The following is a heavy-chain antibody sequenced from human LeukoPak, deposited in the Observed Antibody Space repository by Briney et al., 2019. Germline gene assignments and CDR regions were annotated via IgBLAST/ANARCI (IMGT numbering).Heavy chain of an antibody. J-gene: IGHJ4*02. CDR3: AKWGDYDILTGYYDSDY. Sequence: PGGSLRLSCAASGFTFSNYAMSWVRQAPGKGLEWVSAIVGSGSNTYYADSVKGRFTISRDNSKNTLYLQLNRLRAEDTAVYYCAKWGDYDILTGYYDSDYWGQGTLVTVSS. D-gene: IGHD3-9*01. CDR2: IVGSGSNT. CDR1: GFTFSNYA. V-gene: IGHV3-23*01.